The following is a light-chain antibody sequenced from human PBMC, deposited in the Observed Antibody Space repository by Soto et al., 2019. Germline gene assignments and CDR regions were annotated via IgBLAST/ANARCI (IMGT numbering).Light chain of an antibody. CDR2: DND. J-gene: IGLJ2*01. V-gene: IGLV1-40*01. CDR3: QSYDSSLSGSGV. CDR1: SSNIGAGYD. Sequence: QSVLTQPPSVSGAPGQRVTISCTGSSSNIGAGYDVHWYQQFPGTAPKLLIYDNDNRPSGVPVRFSGSKSGTSASLAITGLQAEDEADYYCQSYDSSLSGSGVFGGGTQLTVL.